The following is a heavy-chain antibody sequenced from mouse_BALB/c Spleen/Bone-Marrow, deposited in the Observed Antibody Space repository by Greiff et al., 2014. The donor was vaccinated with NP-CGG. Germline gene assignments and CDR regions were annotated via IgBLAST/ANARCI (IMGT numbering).Heavy chain of an antibody. V-gene: IGHV1S45*01. CDR2: INPYXDXX. CDR3: ARLEKIXVRDSMDY. CDR1: GYTFTNYH. J-gene: IGHJ4*01. Sequence: VQLQQSGAELVRPGASVKISCKAFGYTFTNYHINWVKQRPGQGLDWIGYINPYXDXXXXXXXXXXXXTLXVXXSSSTAYMELSSLTSEDSAVYYCARLEKIXVRDSMDYWGQGTSVTVSS. D-gene: IGHD2-14*01.